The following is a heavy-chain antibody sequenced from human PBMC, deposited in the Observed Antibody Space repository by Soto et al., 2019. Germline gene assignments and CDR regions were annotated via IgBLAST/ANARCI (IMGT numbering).Heavy chain of an antibody. CDR2: ISYEGSHT. CDR3: AKEVHCGGGSCSWSEGFDY. J-gene: IGHJ4*02. Sequence: QVQLVESGGGVVQPGRSLRLSCAASGFIFSSYGMHWVRQAPGKGLEWVAVISYEGSHTYYADSVKGRFTITRDNSKNTLYRQMNSRRPEDTAVYYCAKEVHCGGGSCSWSEGFDYWGQGTLLTVSS. D-gene: IGHD2-15*01. CDR1: GFIFSSYG. V-gene: IGHV3-30*18.